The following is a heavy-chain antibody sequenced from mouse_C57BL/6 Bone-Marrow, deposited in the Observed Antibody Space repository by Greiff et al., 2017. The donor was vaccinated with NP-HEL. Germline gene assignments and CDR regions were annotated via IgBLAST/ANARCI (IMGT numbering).Heavy chain of an antibody. CDR1: GFSFNTYA. Sequence: EVKVVESGGGLVQPKGSLKLSCAASGFSFNTYAMNWVRQAPGKGLEWVARIRSKSNNYATYYADSVKDRFTISRDDSESMLYLQMNNLKTEDTAMYYCVRHDYYGSSPFAYWGQGTLVTVSA. V-gene: IGHV10-1*01. CDR3: VRHDYYGSSPFAY. J-gene: IGHJ3*01. D-gene: IGHD1-1*01. CDR2: IRSKSNNYAT.